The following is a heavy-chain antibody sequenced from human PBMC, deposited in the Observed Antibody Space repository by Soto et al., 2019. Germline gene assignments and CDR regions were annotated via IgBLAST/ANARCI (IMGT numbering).Heavy chain of an antibody. CDR2: ISGGGGST. D-gene: IGHD1-1*01. V-gene: IGHV3-23*01. CDR1: GFTFSSYA. J-gene: IGHJ4*02. CDR3: ANLATQLFDY. Sequence: GSLRLSCAASGFTFSSYAMSWVRQAPGKGLEWVSAISGGGGSTYYADSVKGRFTISRDNSKDTLYLQMNSLRAEDTAVYYCANLATQLFDYWGQGTLVTVSS.